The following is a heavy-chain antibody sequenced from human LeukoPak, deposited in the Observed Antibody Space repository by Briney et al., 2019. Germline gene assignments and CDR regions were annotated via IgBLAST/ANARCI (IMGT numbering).Heavy chain of an antibody. CDR1: GFTFSSYA. Sequence: QTGGSLRLSCAASGFTFSSYAMSWVRQAPGKGLEWVSAISGSGGSTYYADSVKGRFIISRDNSKNTLYLQMNSLRAEDTAVYYCAKNTLGFVAPEYFQHWGQGTLVTVSS. D-gene: IGHD2-15*01. CDR2: ISGSGGST. CDR3: AKNTLGFVAPEYFQH. V-gene: IGHV3-23*01. J-gene: IGHJ1*01.